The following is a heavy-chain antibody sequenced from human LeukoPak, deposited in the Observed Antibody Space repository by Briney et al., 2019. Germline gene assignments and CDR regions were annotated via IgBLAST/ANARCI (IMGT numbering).Heavy chain of an antibody. Sequence: ASVKVSGKASGGTFSSYAISWVRQAPGQGLEWMGGIIPIFGTANYAQKFQGRVTITADESTSTAYMELSSLRSEDTAVYYCARDHSSGLYYFDYWGQGTLVTVSS. V-gene: IGHV1-69*13. J-gene: IGHJ4*02. CDR1: GGTFSSYA. D-gene: IGHD6-19*01. CDR2: IIPIFGTA. CDR3: ARDHSSGLYYFDY.